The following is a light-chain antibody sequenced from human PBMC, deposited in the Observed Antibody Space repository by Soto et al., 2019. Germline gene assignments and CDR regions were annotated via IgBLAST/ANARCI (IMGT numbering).Light chain of an antibody. CDR3: QQYNSYS. J-gene: IGKJ1*01. Sequence: EVVFTQSPATLSLSPGERSTLSCRASQSVGTFLGWYQQKPGQVPRLLIYDTSKRATGIPARFSGSGSGTDLFLTISSLAPEDIATYYCQQYNSYSFGQGTQVEIK. CDR1: QSVGTF. CDR2: DTS. V-gene: IGKV3-11*01.